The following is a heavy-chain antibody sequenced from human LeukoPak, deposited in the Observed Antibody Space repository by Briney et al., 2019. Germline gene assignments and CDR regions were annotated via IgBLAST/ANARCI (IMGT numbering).Heavy chain of an antibody. D-gene: IGHD3-22*01. Sequence: PGGSLRLSCETSEFTFSGYAMNWVRQAPGKGLEWVSVISSSGGYTNYADSVKGRFTISRDNSKNTLYLQMNSLRAEDTAVYYCAKVSGQLKAMIVVVIVGAFDIWGQGTMVTVSS. V-gene: IGHV3-23*01. J-gene: IGHJ3*02. CDR2: ISSSGGYT. CDR1: EFTFSGYA. CDR3: AKVSGQLKAMIVVVIVGAFDI.